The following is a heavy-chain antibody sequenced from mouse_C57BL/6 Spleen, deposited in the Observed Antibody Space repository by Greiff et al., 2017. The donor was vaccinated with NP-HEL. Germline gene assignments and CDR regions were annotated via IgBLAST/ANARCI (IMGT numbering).Heavy chain of an antibody. J-gene: IGHJ4*01. Sequence: QVQLKQPGAELVKPGASVKLSCKAPGYTFTSYWMHWVKQRPGRGLEWIGRIDPNSGGTKYNEKFKSKATLTVDRPSSTAYMQLSSLTSEDSAVYYCARRTTVVATGAMDYWGQGTSVTVSS. CDR3: ARRTTVVATGAMDY. V-gene: IGHV1-72*01. CDR1: GYTFTSYW. CDR2: IDPNSGGT. D-gene: IGHD1-1*01.